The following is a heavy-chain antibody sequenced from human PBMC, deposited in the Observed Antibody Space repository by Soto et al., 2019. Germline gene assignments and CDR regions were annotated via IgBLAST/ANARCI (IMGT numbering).Heavy chain of an antibody. Sequence: GGSLRLSCVGSGFTLSSFSMSWVRQTPGKGLEWVSSITTGNDYISYADSVKGRFTISRDNAKNSLFLRINSLRADDTALYFCARDSYSSLFDSWGQGTLVTV. CDR1: GFTLSSFS. J-gene: IGHJ5*01. D-gene: IGHD6-19*01. V-gene: IGHV3-21*01. CDR2: ITTGNDYI. CDR3: ARDSYSSLFDS.